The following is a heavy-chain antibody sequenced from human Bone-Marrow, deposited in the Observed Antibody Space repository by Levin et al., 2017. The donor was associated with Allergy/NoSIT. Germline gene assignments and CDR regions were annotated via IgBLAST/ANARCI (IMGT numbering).Heavy chain of an antibody. Sequence: GGSLRLSCAASRFTFSEYAMSWVRQAPGKGLEWVSAMSDSGRETVYTDSVKGRFTISRDNSRNTLYLQMNSLRAEDTAIYYCAKDYRGSTRQFDYWRQGTLVTVSS. CDR1: RFTFSEYA. V-gene: IGHV3-23*01. J-gene: IGHJ4*02. CDR2: MSDSGRET. CDR3: AKDYRGSTRQFDY. D-gene: IGHD3-10*01.